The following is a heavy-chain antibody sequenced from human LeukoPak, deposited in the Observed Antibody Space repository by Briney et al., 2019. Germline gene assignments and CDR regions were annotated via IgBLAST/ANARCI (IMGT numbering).Heavy chain of an antibody. Sequence: GGSLRLSCAASGFTFSDYWIHWVRQAPGKGLVWVSRINTDGSITNYADSVKGRFSIPRDNAKNTLYLQMSSLRAEDTAVYYCARDRGPRTGFMVREAYDYWGQGTLVTVSS. CDR1: GFTFSDYW. V-gene: IGHV3-74*01. D-gene: IGHD3-10*01. CDR2: INTDGSIT. CDR3: ARDRGPRTGFMVREAYDY. J-gene: IGHJ4*02.